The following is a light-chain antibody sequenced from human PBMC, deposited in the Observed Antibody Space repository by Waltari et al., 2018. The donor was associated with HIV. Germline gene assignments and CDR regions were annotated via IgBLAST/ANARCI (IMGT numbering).Light chain of an antibody. CDR1: ASNLGAGSD. CDR3: QSYDISLTGLWV. CDR2: GDT. V-gene: IGLV1-40*01. Sequence: SVLTQPPSVSGAPGQSVSISCSGNASNLGAGSDVPWYRQSPGSAPKLVIFGDTVRPSGITDRFSGSRSLNSVSLDISGLRAEDAGDYYCQSYDISLTGLWVFGGGTKLTVL. J-gene: IGLJ3*02.